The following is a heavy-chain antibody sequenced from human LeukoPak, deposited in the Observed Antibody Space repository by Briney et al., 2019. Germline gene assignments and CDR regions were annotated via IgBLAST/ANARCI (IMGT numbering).Heavy chain of an antibody. Sequence: GGSLRFSCAASGFTFSSYAISWVRQAPGQGLEWMGRIIPILGIANYAQKFQGRVTITADKSTSTAYMELSSLRSEDTAVYYCARVGLSSVEMATKGSGYWGQGTLVTVSS. CDR2: IIPILGIA. J-gene: IGHJ4*02. V-gene: IGHV1-69*04. CDR1: GFTFSSYA. D-gene: IGHD5-24*01. CDR3: ARVGLSSVEMATKGSGY.